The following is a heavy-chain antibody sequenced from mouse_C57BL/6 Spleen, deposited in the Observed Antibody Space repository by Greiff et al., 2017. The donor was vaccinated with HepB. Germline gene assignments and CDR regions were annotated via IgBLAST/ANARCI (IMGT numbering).Heavy chain of an antibody. CDR2: IRNKANGYTT. CDR3: ASNRDYAMDY. V-gene: IGHV7-3*01. CDR1: GFTFTDYY. J-gene: IGHJ4*01. Sequence: VMLVESGGGLVQPGGSLSLSCAASGFTFTDYYMSWVRQPPGKALEWLGFIRNKANGYTTEYSASVKGRFTISRDNSQSILYLQMNALRAEDSATYYCASNRDYAMDYWGQGTSVTVSS.